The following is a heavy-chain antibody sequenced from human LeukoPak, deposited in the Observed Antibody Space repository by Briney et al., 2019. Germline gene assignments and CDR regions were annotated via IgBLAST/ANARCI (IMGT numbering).Heavy chain of an antibody. CDR3: ARGSGPATADWFDP. CDR1: GGAFSGYY. V-gene: IGHV4-34*01. CDR2: INHSGST. D-gene: IGHD3-10*01. Sequence: SETLSLTCAVYGGAFSGYYWSWIRQPPGKGLEWIGEINHSGSTNYSPSLKSRVTISVGTSKNQFSLKLSSVPAADTAVYYCARGSGPATADWFDPWGQGTLVAVSS. J-gene: IGHJ5*02.